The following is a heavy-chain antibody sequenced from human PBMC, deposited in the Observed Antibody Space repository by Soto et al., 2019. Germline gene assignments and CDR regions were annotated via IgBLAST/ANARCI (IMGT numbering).Heavy chain of an antibody. V-gene: IGHV3-33*01. D-gene: IGHD3-10*01. Sequence: QVQLVESGGGVVQPERSLTLSCAASGFTFSSYGMHWVRQAPGKGLEWVAVIWHDGMNKYYADSVRGRFTISRDNSKNTLYLQMISLRAEDTAVYYCARDRGSDDPIDYWGQGTLVTVSS. J-gene: IGHJ4*02. CDR3: ARDRGSDDPIDY. CDR2: IWHDGMNK. CDR1: GFTFSSYG.